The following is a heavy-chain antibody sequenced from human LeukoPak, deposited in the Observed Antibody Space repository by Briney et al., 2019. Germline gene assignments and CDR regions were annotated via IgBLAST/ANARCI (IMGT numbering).Heavy chain of an antibody. CDR2: IYYSGST. V-gene: IGHV4-39*01. CDR1: GGSISSSNYN. J-gene: IGHJ5*02. Sequence: KPSETLSLTCTASGGSISSSNYNWGWIRQPPGKGLEWIGSIYYSGSTYYNPSLKSRVTISVDTSKNQLSLKLSFVTAADTAVYYCARSPLLYSSTWYVNWFDPWGQGTLVTVSS. CDR3: ARSPLLYSSTWYVNWFDP. D-gene: IGHD6-13*01.